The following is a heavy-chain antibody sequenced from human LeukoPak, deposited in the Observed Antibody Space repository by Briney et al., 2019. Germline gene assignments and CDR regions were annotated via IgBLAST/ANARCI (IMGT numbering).Heavy chain of an antibody. D-gene: IGHD3-16*01. CDR1: GCTFSSCS. J-gene: IGHJ4*02. CDR2: ISSGSSYI. Sequence: PGRSLRLSCAASGCTFSSCSMNWVRQPPGKGLEWVSTISSGSSYISYADSVKGRFTISRDKATNSLNRQMNSPRAEDTAVYYCASSDYVWGKPYYFDYWGQGTLVTVSP. CDR3: ASSDYVWGKPYYFDY. V-gene: IGHV3-21*01.